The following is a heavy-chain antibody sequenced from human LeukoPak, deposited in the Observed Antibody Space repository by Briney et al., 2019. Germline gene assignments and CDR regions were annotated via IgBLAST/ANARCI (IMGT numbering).Heavy chain of an antibody. Sequence: PSETLSLTCTVSGGSISSYYWSWIRQPPGKGLEWIGYIYYSGSTNYNPSLKSRVTISVDTSKNQFSLKLSSVTAADTAVYYCARIRSGSHDAFDIWGQGTMVTVSS. J-gene: IGHJ3*02. D-gene: IGHD1-26*01. CDR2: IYYSGST. CDR3: ARIRSGSHDAFDI. V-gene: IGHV4-59*01. CDR1: GGSISSYY.